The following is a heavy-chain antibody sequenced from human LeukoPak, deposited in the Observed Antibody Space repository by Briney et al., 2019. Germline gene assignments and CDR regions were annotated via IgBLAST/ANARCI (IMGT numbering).Heavy chain of an antibody. J-gene: IGHJ4*02. CDR3: ARVSGWNPLEAAHLDY. CDR1: GYSISSGYF. V-gene: IGHV4-38-2*02. D-gene: IGHD6-19*01. CDR2: IYHSGST. Sequence: SETLSLTCTVSGYSISSGYFWGWIRQPPGKGLECIGTIYHSGSTYYNPSLKSRVTMSVDTSKNQCSLKLSSVTAADTAVYYCARVSGWNPLEAAHLDYWGQGTLVTVSS.